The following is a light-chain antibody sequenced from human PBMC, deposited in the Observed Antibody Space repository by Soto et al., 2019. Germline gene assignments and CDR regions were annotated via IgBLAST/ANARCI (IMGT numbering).Light chain of an antibody. Sequence: EIVMTQSPATLSVSPGERVTLSCWASQNVDTNLAWYQQKPGQAPRLLIYGASNRATGIPDRFSGSGSGTDFTLTISSLEPEDSAVYYCQQRNVWPPVTFGQGTRLEIK. CDR3: QQRNVWPPVT. V-gene: IGKV3-11*01. J-gene: IGKJ5*01. CDR2: GAS. CDR1: QNVDTN.